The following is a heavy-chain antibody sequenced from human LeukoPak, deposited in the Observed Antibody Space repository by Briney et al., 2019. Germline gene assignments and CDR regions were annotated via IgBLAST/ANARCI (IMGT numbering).Heavy chain of an antibody. Sequence: ASVKVCCKASGYTFTNYYMHWVRQAPGLGVEWMGWINPKSGGTSYPQKFQGRLTMTRDTSISTAYMELSRLRSDDTAVYYCVPSANYYYFDYWGQGTLVTVSS. CDR2: INPKSGGT. V-gene: IGHV1-2*02. D-gene: IGHD4/OR15-4a*01. CDR1: GYTFTNYY. CDR3: VPSANYYYFDY. J-gene: IGHJ4*02.